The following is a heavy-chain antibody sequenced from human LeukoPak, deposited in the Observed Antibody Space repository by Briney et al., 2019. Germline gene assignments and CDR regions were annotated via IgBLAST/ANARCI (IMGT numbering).Heavy chain of an antibody. CDR3: ARDNYGDYYY. D-gene: IGHD4-17*01. CDR2: IKEDGSEK. J-gene: IGHJ4*02. V-gene: IGHV3-7*01. Sequence: GGSLRLSCAVSGFTFSSYYMSWVRQAPGKGLEWVATIKEDGSEKFYVDSVKGRFTISRDNTKNSVYLQMNSLRAEDTAMYFCARDNYGDYYYWGQGVLVTVSS. CDR1: GFTFSSYY.